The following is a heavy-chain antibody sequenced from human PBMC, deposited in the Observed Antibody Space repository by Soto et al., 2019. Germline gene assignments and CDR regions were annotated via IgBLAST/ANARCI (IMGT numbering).Heavy chain of an antibody. D-gene: IGHD1-26*01. CDR1: GFSLSNARLG. CDR3: ARHGRGVGARPLDY. J-gene: IGHJ4*02. CDR2: LFSNDEK. Sequence: QVTLKESGPVLVKPTETLTLTCTVSGFSLSNARLGVSWIRQPPGKALEWLAHLFSNDEKSYSTSLKSRLTYPKDTPKSQAVLTKANRAPGDTATYYCARHGRGVGARPLDYWGQGTLVTVSS. V-gene: IGHV2-26*01.